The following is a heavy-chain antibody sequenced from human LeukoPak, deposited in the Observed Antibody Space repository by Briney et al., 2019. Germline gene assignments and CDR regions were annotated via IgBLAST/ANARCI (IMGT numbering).Heavy chain of an antibody. CDR2: ICAGNGNT. D-gene: IGHD2-2*01. J-gene: IGHJ4*02. V-gene: IGHV1-3*01. Sequence: ASVKVSCKASGYTFTTYTIHWVRQAPGQRLEWMGWICAGNGNTKYSQKFQGRVTITRDTYASTAYMELSSLRSEDTAVYYCARQLPDLQFDHWGQGTLVTVSS. CDR1: GYTFTTYT. CDR3: ARQLPDLQFDH.